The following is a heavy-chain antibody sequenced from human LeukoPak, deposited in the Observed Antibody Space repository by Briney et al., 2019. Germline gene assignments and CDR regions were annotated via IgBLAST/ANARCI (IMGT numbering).Heavy chain of an antibody. CDR3: ARAPPRHSSSWTGPFDY. CDR2: ISSSSSYI. CDR1: GFTFSSYS. J-gene: IGHJ4*02. V-gene: IGHV3-21*01. Sequence: GGSLRLSCAASGFTFSSYSMNWDRQAPGKGLEWVSSISSSSSYIYYADSVKGRFTISRDNAKNSLYLQMNSLRAEDTAVYYCARAPPRHSSSWTGPFDYWGQGTLVTVSS. D-gene: IGHD6-13*01.